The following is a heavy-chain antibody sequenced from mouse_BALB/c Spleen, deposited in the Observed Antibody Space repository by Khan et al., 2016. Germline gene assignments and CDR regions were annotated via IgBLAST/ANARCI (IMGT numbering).Heavy chain of an antibody. CDR2: ISYSGRT. CDR1: GYSITSDYA. V-gene: IGHV3-2*02. Sequence: EVQLQESGPGLVKPSQSLSLTCTVTGYSITSDYAWNWIRQFPGNKLEWMGYISYSGRTSYNPSLKSRISITRDTSKNQFFLQLNSVTTEDTATYYCAREGNYYAMDYWGQGTSVTVSS. J-gene: IGHJ4*01. D-gene: IGHD2-1*01. CDR3: AREGNYYAMDY.